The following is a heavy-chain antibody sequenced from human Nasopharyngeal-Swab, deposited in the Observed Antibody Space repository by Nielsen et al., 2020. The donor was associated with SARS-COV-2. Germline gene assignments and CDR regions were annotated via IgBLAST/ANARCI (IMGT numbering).Heavy chain of an antibody. Sequence: GESLKISCAASGFTFSSYEMNWVRQAPGKGLEWVSYISSSGSTIYYADSVKGRFTISRDNAKNSLYLQMNNLRAEDTAIYYCAKDRDSGDDSEEYYHYYSMDVWGQGAPVTVSS. CDR3: AKDRDSGDDSEEYYHYYSMDV. CDR2: ISSSGSTI. J-gene: IGHJ6*02. CDR1: GFTFSSYE. D-gene: IGHD5-12*01. V-gene: IGHV3-48*03.